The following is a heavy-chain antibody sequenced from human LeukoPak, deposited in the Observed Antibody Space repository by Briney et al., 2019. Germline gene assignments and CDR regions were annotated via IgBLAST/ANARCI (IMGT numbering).Heavy chain of an antibody. CDR3: STAVESTIIGAKNAFDI. CDR2: IKSKTDGGTT. Sequence: GGSLRLSCAASGFTFSNALMTWVRQAPGKGLEWVGRIKSKTDGGTTDYAAPVKGRFTISRDDSKNTLYLQMNSLKTEDTAVYYRSTAVESTIIGAKNAFDIWGQGTMVTVSS. V-gene: IGHV3-15*01. CDR1: GFTFSNAL. D-gene: IGHD5/OR15-5a*01. J-gene: IGHJ3*02.